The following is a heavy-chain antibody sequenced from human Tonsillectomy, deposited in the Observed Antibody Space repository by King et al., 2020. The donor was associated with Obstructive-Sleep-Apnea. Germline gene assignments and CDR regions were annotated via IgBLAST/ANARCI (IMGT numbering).Heavy chain of an antibody. CDR2: INPDTDYS. Sequence: VQLVQSGAEVKKPGASVKVSCKASVYTFTTHDINWVRQATGQGLEWMGFINPDTDYSGYAQKFKCRVNMTRNTSTSTAYTELSSLRSEDTAMYYCARVGRGGDSYQHYAMDVWGQGTTVTVSS. V-gene: IGHV1-8*01. D-gene: IGHD2-21*02. CDR3: ARVGRGGDSYQHYAMDV. J-gene: IGHJ6*02. CDR1: VYTFTTHD.